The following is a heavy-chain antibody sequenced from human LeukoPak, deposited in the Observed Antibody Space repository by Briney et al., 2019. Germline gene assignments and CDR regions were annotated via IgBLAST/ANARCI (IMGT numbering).Heavy chain of an antibody. V-gene: IGHV1-18*01. J-gene: IGHJ3*02. CDR1: GYTFTSYG. Sequence: GASVKVSCKASGYTFTSYGISWVRQAPGQGLEWMGWISAYNGNTNYAQKLQGRVTMTTDTSTSTAYMELRSLRSGDTAVYYCARSRNDFWSGENDAFDIWGQGTMVTVSS. CDR2: ISAYNGNT. CDR3: ARSRNDFWSGENDAFDI. D-gene: IGHD3-3*01.